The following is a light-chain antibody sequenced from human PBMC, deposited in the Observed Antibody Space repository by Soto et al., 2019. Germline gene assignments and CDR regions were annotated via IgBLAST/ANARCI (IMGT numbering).Light chain of an antibody. CDR2: DVN. Sequence: QSVLTQPRSVSGSPGQSVTISCIGTSSDVGGYNCVSWFRKYPGEAPKLIIYDVNKRPSGVPDRFSGSRSGSTASLTISGLQADDEADYYCCSYAGSGIFVVFGEGIKVTVL. J-gene: IGLJ3*02. V-gene: IGLV2-11*01. CDR3: CSYAGSGIFVV. CDR1: SSDVGGYNC.